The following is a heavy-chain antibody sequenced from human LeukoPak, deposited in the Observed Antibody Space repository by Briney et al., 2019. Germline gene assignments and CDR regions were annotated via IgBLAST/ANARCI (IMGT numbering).Heavy chain of an antibody. CDR1: GFTFSSYG. V-gene: IGHV3-30*02. CDR2: IRYDGSNK. Sequence: GGSLRLSCAASGFTFSSYGMHWVRQAPGKGLEWVAFIRYDGSNKYYADSVKGRFTISRDNSKNTLYLQMNSLRAEDTAVYYCAKNSAWYSSSFDWFNPWGQGALVTVSS. D-gene: IGHD6-6*01. CDR3: AKNSAWYSSSFDWFNP. J-gene: IGHJ5*02.